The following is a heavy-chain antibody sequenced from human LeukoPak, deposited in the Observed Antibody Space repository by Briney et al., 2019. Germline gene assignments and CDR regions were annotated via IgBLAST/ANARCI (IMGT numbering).Heavy chain of an antibody. J-gene: IGHJ4*02. CDR1: GFSFSDYY. CDR3: AKDLSIAARPVFEY. CDR2: ITKNGSPI. V-gene: IGHV3-11*01. Sequence: KPGGSLRLSCAASGFSFSDYYMSWIRQAPGKGLELVSYITKNGSPIYYADSVKGRFTISRDNSKNTLYLQMNSLRADDTAVYFCAKDLSIAARPVFEYWGQGTLVTVSS. D-gene: IGHD6-6*01.